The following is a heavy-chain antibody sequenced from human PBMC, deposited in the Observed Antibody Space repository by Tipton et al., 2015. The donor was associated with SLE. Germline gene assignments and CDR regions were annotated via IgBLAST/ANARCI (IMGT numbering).Heavy chain of an antibody. CDR3: ARGSEGSSSWYGEDY. Sequence: SLRLSCAASGFTFSSYWMSWVRQAPGKGLEWVANIKQDGSEKYYVDSVKGRFTISRDNAKNSLYLQMNSLRAEDTAVYYCARGSEGSSSWYGEDYWGQGTLVTVSS. CDR1: GFTFSSYW. D-gene: IGHD6-13*01. J-gene: IGHJ4*02. V-gene: IGHV3-7*01. CDR2: IKQDGSEK.